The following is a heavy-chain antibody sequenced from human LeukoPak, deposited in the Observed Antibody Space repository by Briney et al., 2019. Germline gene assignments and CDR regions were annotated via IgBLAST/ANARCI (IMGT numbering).Heavy chain of an antibody. V-gene: IGHV3-33*01. Sequence: GGSRRLSCGGSGFTFGGYGMHWFRQTPGKGLEWVAVIAYDGSRAFYADSVKGRFTISRDNSKNTMSVQMDDLRAEDTAVYYCTRYNNDHFDYWGQGTLVTVSS. J-gene: IGHJ4*02. CDR2: IAYDGSRA. D-gene: IGHD1-14*01. CDR1: GFTFGGYG. CDR3: TRYNNDHFDY.